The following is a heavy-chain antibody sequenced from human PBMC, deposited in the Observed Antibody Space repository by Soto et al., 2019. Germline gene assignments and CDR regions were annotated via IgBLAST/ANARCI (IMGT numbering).Heavy chain of an antibody. Sequence: ASETLSLTCTVSGGSINNHYWSWIRQPPGKGLEWIGSIYYSGSTYYNPSLKSRVTISVDTSKNQFSLKLSSVTAADTAVYYCARVQYYYGSGSYLGYYYMDVWGKGTTVTVSS. J-gene: IGHJ6*03. CDR2: IYYSGST. CDR3: ARVQYYYGSGSYLGYYYMDV. CDR1: GGSINNHY. D-gene: IGHD3-10*01. V-gene: IGHV4-59*05.